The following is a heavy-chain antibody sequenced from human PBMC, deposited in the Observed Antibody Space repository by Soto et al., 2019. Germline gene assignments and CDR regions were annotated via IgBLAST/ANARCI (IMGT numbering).Heavy chain of an antibody. V-gene: IGHV3-23*01. CDR2: ISGSGDNT. D-gene: IGHD6-19*01. J-gene: IGHJ4*02. CDR3: AKGYSSGWYEGFDY. CDR1: GFTFSSYA. Sequence: GGSLRLSCAASGFTFSSYAMSWVRQAPGKGLEWVSGISGSGDNTYYADSVTGRFTISRDNSKNTLYLQMNSLRAEDTAVYYCAKGYSSGWYEGFDYWGQGILVTVSS.